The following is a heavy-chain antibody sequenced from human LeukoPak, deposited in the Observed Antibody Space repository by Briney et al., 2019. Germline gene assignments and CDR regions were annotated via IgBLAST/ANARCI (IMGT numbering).Heavy chain of an antibody. CDR3: ARSMVRDKIMRDY. CDR2: IWYDGSNK. V-gene: IGHV3-33*01. CDR1: GFTFSSYG. D-gene: IGHD3-10*01. J-gene: IGHJ4*02. Sequence: GRSLRLSCAASGFTFSSYGMHWVRQAPGKGLEWVAVIWYDGSNKYYADSVKGRFTISRDNSKNTLYLQMNSLRAEDTAVYYCARSMVRDKIMRDYWGQGTLVTVSS.